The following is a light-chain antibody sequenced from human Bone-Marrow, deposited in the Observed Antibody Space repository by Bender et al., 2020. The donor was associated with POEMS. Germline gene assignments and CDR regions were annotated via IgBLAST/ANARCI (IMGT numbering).Light chain of an antibody. CDR2: EVS. J-gene: IGLJ3*02. V-gene: IGLV2-18*02. CDR1: SSDVDSYNR. CDR3: SSFTNNVVL. Sequence: QSALTQPPSVSGSPGQSVAISCTGASSDVDSYNRVSWYQQSPGTAPKLMIYEVSNRPSGVPGRFSGSKSGNTASLTISGLQTEDEADYYCSSFTNNVVLFGGGTKLTVL.